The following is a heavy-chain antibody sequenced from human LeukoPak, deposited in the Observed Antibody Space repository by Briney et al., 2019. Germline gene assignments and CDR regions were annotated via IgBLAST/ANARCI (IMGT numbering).Heavy chain of an antibody. V-gene: IGHV3-23*01. Sequence: GGSLRLSCAASGFTFSSYGMSWVRQAPGKGLEWVSAISGSGGSTYYADSVKGRFTISRDNSKNTLYLQMNSPRAEDTAVYYCAKVYYDILTGCRVDGMDVWGQGTTVTVSS. CDR3: AKVYYDILTGCRVDGMDV. D-gene: IGHD3-9*01. CDR2: ISGSGGST. J-gene: IGHJ6*02. CDR1: GFTFSSYG.